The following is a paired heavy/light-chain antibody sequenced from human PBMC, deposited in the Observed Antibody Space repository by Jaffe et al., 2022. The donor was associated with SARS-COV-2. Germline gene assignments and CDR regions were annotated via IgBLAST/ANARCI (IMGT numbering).Heavy chain of an antibody. V-gene: IGHV4-34*01. J-gene: IGHJ6*02. CDR1: GGSFSGYY. CDR2: INHSGST. Sequence: QVQLQQWGAGLLKPSETLSLTCAVYGGSFSGYYWSWIRQPPGKGLEWIGEINHSGSTNYNPSLKSRVTISVDTSKNQFSLKLSSVTAADTAVYYCARRTPYQLLYNPGTYYYYYGMDVWGQGTTVTVSS. D-gene: IGHD2-2*01. CDR3: ARRTPYQLLYNPGTYYYYYGMDV.
Light chain of an antibody. Sequence: QSVLTQPPSASGTPGQRVTISCSGSSSNIGSNTVNWYQQLPGTAPKLLIYSNNQRPSGVPDRFSGSKSGTSASLAISGLQSEDEADYYCAAWDDSLNGYVVFGGGTKLTVL. CDR3: AAWDDSLNGYVV. V-gene: IGLV1-44*01. CDR1: SSNIGSNT. J-gene: IGLJ2*01. CDR2: SNN.